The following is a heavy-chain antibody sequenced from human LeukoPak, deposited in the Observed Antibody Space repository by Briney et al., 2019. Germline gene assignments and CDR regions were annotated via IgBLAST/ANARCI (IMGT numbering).Heavy chain of an antibody. CDR2: IYYSGST. D-gene: IGHD4-11*01. J-gene: IGHJ3*02. CDR1: GGSISNYY. CDR3: ARQFLQDDDAFDI. Sequence: PLETLSLTCTVSGGSISNYYWSWIRQPPEKGLEWIGYIYYSGSTNYNPSLKSRATISGDTSKNQFSLKLSSVTAADTAVYYCARQFLQDDDAFDIWGQGTMVTVSS. V-gene: IGHV4-59*08.